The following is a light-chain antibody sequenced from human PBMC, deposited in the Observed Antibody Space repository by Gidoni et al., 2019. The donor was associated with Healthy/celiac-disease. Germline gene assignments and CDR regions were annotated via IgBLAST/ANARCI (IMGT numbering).Light chain of an antibody. V-gene: IGKV3-20*01. CDR2: GAS. J-gene: IGKJ2*01. CDR1: QSVSSCY. CDR3: QQYGSSLYT. Sequence: EIVLTQSPGTLSLSPGARATLSCRASQSVSSCYLAWYQQKPGQAPRLLIYGASSRATGIPDRFSGSGSGTDFTLTISILEPEDFAVYYCQQYGSSLYTFXQXTKLEIK.